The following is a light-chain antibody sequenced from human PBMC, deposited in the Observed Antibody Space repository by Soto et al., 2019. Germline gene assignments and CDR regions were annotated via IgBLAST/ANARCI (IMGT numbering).Light chain of an antibody. Sequence: QSVLTQPASVSGSPGQSITISCTGTSSDVGAYNYVSWYQQHPGKAPKLMIYEVNYRPSGVSNRFSGSKSGITASLTISGLQAEDEADYYCSSYARTSPAVLGTGTKVTVL. CDR3: SSYARTSPAV. CDR1: SSDVGAYNY. V-gene: IGLV2-14*01. J-gene: IGLJ1*01. CDR2: EVN.